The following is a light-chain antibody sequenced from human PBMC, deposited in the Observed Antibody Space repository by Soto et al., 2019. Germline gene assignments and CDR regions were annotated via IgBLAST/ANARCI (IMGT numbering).Light chain of an antibody. J-gene: IGLJ1*01. CDR1: SSDVGGYNY. CDR2: EVN. Sequence: HSVLTQPPSASRSPGQSLTISCTGTSSDVGGYNYVSWFQQHPGKALKLIIHEVNQRPSGVPDRFSGSKSGNTASLTVSGLQADDEGSYYCSSYGGYNNVVFRTGT. CDR3: SSYGGYNNVV. V-gene: IGLV2-8*01.